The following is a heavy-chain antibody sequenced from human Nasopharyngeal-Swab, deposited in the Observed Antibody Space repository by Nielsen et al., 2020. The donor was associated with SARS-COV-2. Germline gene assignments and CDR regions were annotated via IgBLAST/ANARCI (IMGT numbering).Heavy chain of an antibody. Sequence: SETLSLTCIVSGGSLSSTNYYWGWIRQSPGKGLEWIGSINDSGNTYYNPSPKSRATMSVDTSKKYFSLKLTSVTAPDTAVYYCARSLCDSDCYAVGYFDYWGQGSLVTVSS. J-gene: IGHJ4*02. CDR3: ARSLCDSDCYAVGYFDY. V-gene: IGHV4-39*02. CDR2: INDSGNT. D-gene: IGHD2-21*02. CDR1: GGSLSSTNYY.